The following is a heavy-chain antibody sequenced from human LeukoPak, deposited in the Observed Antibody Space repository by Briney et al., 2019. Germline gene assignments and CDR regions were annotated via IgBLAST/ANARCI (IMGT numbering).Heavy chain of an antibody. V-gene: IGHV4-38-2*01. D-gene: IGHD2-2*01. CDR3: ARHVYGRHQLQAYHFDY. CDR1: GYSISSGHY. Sequence: SETLSLTCDVSGYSISSGHYWGWIRQSPGKGLEWIASMYKSGSTYFKSSLKSRVTISLDTPKNQFSLTLNSVTAADTAVYYCARHVYGRHQLQAYHFDYWGQGILVTVSS. J-gene: IGHJ4*02. CDR2: MYKSGST.